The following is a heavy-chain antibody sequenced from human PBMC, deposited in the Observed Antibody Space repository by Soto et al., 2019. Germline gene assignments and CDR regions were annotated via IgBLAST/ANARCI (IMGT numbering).Heavy chain of an antibody. CDR3: GRGKSGYVVS. D-gene: IGHD5-12*01. J-gene: IGHJ5*02. Sequence: QVQLVESGGGVVQPGRSLRLSCAASGFTFSSYGMHWVRQAPGKGLEWVAVIWYDGSNKYYADSVKGGFTISRDNSKNTLYLQMNSLRAEDTAVYYCGRGKSGYVVSWGQGTLVTVSS. V-gene: IGHV3-33*01. CDR1: GFTFSSYG. CDR2: IWYDGSNK.